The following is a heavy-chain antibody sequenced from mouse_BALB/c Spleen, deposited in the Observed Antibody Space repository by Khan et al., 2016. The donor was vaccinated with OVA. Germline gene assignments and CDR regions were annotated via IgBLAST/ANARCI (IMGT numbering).Heavy chain of an antibody. CDR1: GYTFTSYT. V-gene: IGHV1-4*01. J-gene: IGHJ3*01. D-gene: IGHD2-14*01. CDR3: VREGGYHRFDGWCAY. CDR2: INPSNDYT. Sequence: VQLQQSRAELARPGASVKMSCKASGYTFTSYTIHWVRQRPGQAPEWIGHINPSNDYTNYNQNFKDKATLIVDKSSTTAYMQLSSLTSEDSAVDCCVREGGYHRFDGWCAYWGQGTLVTVSA.